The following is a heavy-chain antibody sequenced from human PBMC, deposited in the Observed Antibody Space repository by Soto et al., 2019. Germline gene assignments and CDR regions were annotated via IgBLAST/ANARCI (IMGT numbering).Heavy chain of an antibody. CDR1: VGTFSSYA. CDR3: AREGWAKTSGSPNYYGMDV. J-gene: IGHJ6*02. D-gene: IGHD6-13*01. Sequence: SVKVSCKSSVGTFSSYAISCVRQAPGQGLEWMGGIIPIFGTANYAQKFQGRVTITADESTSTAYMELSSLRSEDTAVYYCAREGWAKTSGSPNYYGMDVWGQGTTVTVSS. CDR2: IIPIFGTA. V-gene: IGHV1-69*13.